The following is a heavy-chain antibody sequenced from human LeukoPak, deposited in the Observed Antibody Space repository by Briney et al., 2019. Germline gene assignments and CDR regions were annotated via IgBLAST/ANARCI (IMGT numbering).Heavy chain of an antibody. CDR3: ARVLFSGDAFDI. CDR1: GGSISSSSYY. CDR2: IYYSGST. Sequence: PSETLSLTCTVSGGSISSSSYYWGWIRQPPGKGLEWIGSIYYSGSTYYNPSLKSRVTISVDTSKNQFSLKLSSVTAADTAVYYCARVLFSGDAFDIWGRGTMVTVSS. V-gene: IGHV4-39*07. J-gene: IGHJ3*02. D-gene: IGHD2/OR15-2a*01.